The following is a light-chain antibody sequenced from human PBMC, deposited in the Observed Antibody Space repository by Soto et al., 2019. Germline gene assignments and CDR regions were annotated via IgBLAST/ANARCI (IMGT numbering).Light chain of an antibody. CDR1: QDISNY. V-gene: IGKV1-33*01. CDR3: QEYDNLPLT. CDR2: DAS. Sequence: DIQMTQSPSSLSASVGDRVTITCQASQDISNYLNWYHQKPGKAPKLLIYDASNLETGVPSRFSGSGSGTDFTFTISSLQPEYIATYYCQEYDNLPLTVGGGTKVDIK. J-gene: IGKJ4*01.